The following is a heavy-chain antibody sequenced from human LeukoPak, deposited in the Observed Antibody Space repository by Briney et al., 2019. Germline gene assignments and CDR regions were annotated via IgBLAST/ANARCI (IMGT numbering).Heavy chain of an antibody. CDR1: GFTFTNFW. CDR2: IKQDGTEK. J-gene: IGHJ4*02. Sequence: GGSLRLSCVASGFTFTNFWMSCVRQAPGKGLEWVANIKQDGTEKYYVDSVKGRFTISRDNAKTSLYLQMNSLRAKDTDVYYCEKDGDNVSIQPFDYWGQGTLVTVSS. D-gene: IGHD7-27*01. V-gene: IGHV3-7*03. CDR3: EKDGDNVSIQPFDY.